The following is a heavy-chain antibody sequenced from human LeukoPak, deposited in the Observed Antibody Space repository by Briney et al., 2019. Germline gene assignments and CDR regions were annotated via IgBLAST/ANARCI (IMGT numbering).Heavy chain of an antibody. Sequence: TSETLSLTCTVSGGSISSSSYYWGWIRQPPGKGLEWIGSIYYSGSTYYNPSLKSRVTISVDTSKNQFSLKLSSVTAADTAVYYCARHSRANTNFDYWGQGTLVTVSS. CDR2: IYYSGST. CDR1: GGSISSSSYY. V-gene: IGHV4-39*07. J-gene: IGHJ4*02. CDR3: ARHSRANTNFDY. D-gene: IGHD1-26*01.